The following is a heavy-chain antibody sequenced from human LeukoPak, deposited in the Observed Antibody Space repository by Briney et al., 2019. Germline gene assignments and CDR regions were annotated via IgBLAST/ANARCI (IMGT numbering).Heavy chain of an antibody. D-gene: IGHD3-22*01. V-gene: IGHV4-38-2*02. Sequence: SSETLSLTCTVSGYSIRSGYYWGWIRQPPGKGLEWIGSLYYSGSTYYNPSLKSRVTISVDRSKNQFSLKLSSVTAADTAVYYCARVYLGSGYSSPDYWGQGTLVTVSS. CDR3: ARVYLGSGYSSPDY. J-gene: IGHJ4*02. CDR1: GYSIRSGYY. CDR2: LYYSGST.